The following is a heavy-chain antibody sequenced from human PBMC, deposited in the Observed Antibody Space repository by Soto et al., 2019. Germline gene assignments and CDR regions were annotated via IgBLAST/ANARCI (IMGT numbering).Heavy chain of an antibody. J-gene: IGHJ4*02. CDR1: GLSFDSSW. V-gene: IGHV3-74*01. Sequence: GGSLRLSCAASGLSFDSSWMHWVRQLPGKGLVWVARISNDGSDTKYADSVKGRFTISRDNAKNSVYLQMNSLSVEDTAIYYCARDQSVAGPTTVDHWGRGTLVTVSS. CDR2: ISNDGSDT. D-gene: IGHD4-4*01. CDR3: ARDQSVAGPTTVDH.